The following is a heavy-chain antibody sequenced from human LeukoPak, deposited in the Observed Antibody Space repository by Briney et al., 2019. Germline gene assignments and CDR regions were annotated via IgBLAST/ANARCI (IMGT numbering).Heavy chain of an antibody. D-gene: IGHD3-10*01. CDR3: ARGPRTIKNYHGSGSSRSFDY. V-gene: IGHV1-69*13. CDR1: GGTFSSYA. J-gene: IGHJ4*02. Sequence: ASVKVSCKASGGTFSSYAISWVRQAPGQGLEWMGGIIPVFGTSNYAQKFQGRVTITADESTRTAYMELSSLRSEDTAVYYCARGPRTIKNYHGSGSSRSFDYWGQGTLVTVSS. CDR2: IIPVFGTS.